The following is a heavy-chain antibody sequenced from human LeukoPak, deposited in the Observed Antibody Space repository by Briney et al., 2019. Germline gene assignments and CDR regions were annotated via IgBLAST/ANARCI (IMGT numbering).Heavy chain of an antibody. J-gene: IGHJ4*02. D-gene: IGHD3-22*01. Sequence: GGSLRLSCSASGFTFSSYAMHWVRQAPGKGLKYVSAISSNGGSTYYADSVKGRLTISRYNSKNTLHLQMSSLRVEDTAVYYCVKDLKYDSSGYFFVYWGQGTLVTVSS. CDR2: ISSNGGST. CDR1: GFTFSSYA. CDR3: VKDLKYDSSGYFFVY. V-gene: IGHV3-64D*06.